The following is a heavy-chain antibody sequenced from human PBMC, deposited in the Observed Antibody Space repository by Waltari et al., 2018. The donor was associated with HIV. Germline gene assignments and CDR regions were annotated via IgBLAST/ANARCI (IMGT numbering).Heavy chain of an antibody. Sequence: EVQLVESGGGLVQPGGSVRLSCAASVFTFSSHAMHWVRQAPGKGLEYVSAISSNGGSTYYANSVKGRFTISRDNSKNTLYLQMGSLRAEDMAVYYCATEEYSGSPLDYWGQGTLVTVSS. D-gene: IGHD1-26*01. CDR3: ATEEYSGSPLDY. V-gene: IGHV3-64*01. CDR2: ISSNGGST. J-gene: IGHJ4*02. CDR1: VFTFSSHA.